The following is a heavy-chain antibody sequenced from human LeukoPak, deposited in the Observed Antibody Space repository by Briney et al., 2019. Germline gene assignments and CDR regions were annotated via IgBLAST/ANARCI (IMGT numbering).Heavy chain of an antibody. V-gene: IGHV3-66*01. J-gene: IGHJ4*02. CDR3: AKSRYSSSSPFDY. CDR2: IYSGGST. D-gene: IGHD6-6*01. Sequence: GGSLRLSCAASGFTVSSNYMSWVRQAPGKGLEWVSVIYSGGSTYYADSVKGRFTISRDNSKNTLYPQMNSLRAEDTAVYYCAKSRYSSSSPFDYWGQGTLVTVSS. CDR1: GFTVSSNY.